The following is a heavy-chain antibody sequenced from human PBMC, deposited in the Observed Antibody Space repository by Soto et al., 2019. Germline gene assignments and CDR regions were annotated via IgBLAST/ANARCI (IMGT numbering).Heavy chain of an antibody. V-gene: IGHV3-7*03. J-gene: IGHJ5*02. Sequence: GGSLRLSCAASGFTFSSYWMSWVRQAPGKGLEWVANIKQDGSEKYYVDSVKGRFTISRDNAKNSLYLQMNSLRAEDTAVYYCAREVLLWFEGAIDPWGQGTLVTVSS. CDR2: IKQDGSEK. CDR1: GFTFSSYW. D-gene: IGHD3-10*01. CDR3: AREVLLWFEGAIDP.